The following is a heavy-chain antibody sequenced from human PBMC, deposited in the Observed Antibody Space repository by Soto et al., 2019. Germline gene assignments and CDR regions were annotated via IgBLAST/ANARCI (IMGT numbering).Heavy chain of an antibody. CDR1: GASIISNDYY. Sequence: SETLSLTCSVSGASIISNDYYWGWIRQPPGEGLQWIGTIYSSGITYYNPSLTSRLTLSVDTSRDQFSLRLYSVTAADTAIYFCARHNCTRGPCYFDYWGPGILVTVS. J-gene: IGHJ4*01. V-gene: IGHV4-39*01. CDR3: ARHNCTRGPCYFDY. D-gene: IGHD2-8*02. CDR2: IYSSGIT.